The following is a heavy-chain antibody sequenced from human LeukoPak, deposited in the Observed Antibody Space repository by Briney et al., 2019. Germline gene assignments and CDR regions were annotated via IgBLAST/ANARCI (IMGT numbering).Heavy chain of an antibody. CDR3: ARGDGDYLFDY. V-gene: IGHV1-18*01. CDR1: GYTFTSYG. D-gene: IGHD4-17*01. J-gene: IGHJ5*01. CDR2: ISTYNGNT. Sequence: ASVKVSCKASGYTFTSYGISWVRQAPGQGLEWMGWISTYNGNTNYAQKLQGRVTMTTDTSTSTAYMELRSTGPVNTPVYYCARGDGDYLFDYWGHGTLVTVSS.